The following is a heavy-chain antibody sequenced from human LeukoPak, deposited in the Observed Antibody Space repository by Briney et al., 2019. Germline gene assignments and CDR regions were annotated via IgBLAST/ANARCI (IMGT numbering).Heavy chain of an antibody. V-gene: IGHV4-30-4*08. CDR2: IYYSGGT. Sequence: SQTLSLTCTVSGGSISSGDYYWSWIRQPPGKGLEWIGYIYYSGGTYYNPSLKSRVTISVDTSKNQFSLKLSSVTAADTAVYYCARGVNYYDSSGYPDYWGQGTLVTVSS. J-gene: IGHJ4*02. CDR3: ARGVNYYDSSGYPDY. CDR1: GGSISSGDYY. D-gene: IGHD3-22*01.